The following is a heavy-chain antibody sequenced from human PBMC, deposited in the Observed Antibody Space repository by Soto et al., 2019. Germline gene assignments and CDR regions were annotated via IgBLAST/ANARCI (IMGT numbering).Heavy chain of an antibody. J-gene: IGHJ4*02. CDR3: TRDGGGRYYGGFDN. CDR1: GFNLNTYW. V-gene: IGHV3-74*01. CDR2: INSDGTNT. D-gene: IGHD1-26*01. Sequence: GGSLRLSCELSGFNLNTYWMHWVRQAPGEGVVWVSRINSDGTNTDYADSVKGRFTISRDNAKKTVYLDMTSLKVDDTAVYYCTRDGGGRYYGGFDNWGQGTLVTVSS.